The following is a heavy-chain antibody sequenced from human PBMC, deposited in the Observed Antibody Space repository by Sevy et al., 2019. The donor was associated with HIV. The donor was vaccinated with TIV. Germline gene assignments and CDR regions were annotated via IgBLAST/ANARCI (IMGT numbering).Heavy chain of an antibody. J-gene: IGHJ3*02. V-gene: IGHV3-21*01. D-gene: IGHD3-22*01. CDR2: ISSRSSYR. CDR1: GFTFSSYS. CDR3: ARDLRQVVIERSAFGI. Sequence: GGSLRLSCAASGFTFSSYSMNWVRQAPGKGLEWVSSISSRSSYRYYADSVKGLFTISRDNAKNSLYLQMNSLRAEDTAVYYCARDLRQVVIERSAFGIWGQGTMVTVSS.